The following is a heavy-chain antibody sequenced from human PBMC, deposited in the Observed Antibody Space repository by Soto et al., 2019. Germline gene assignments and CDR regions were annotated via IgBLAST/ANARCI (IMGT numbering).Heavy chain of an antibody. Sequence: EVHLLESGGTLVQPGGSLRLSCGASGFDFSTYAMTWVRQAPGKGLEWVSAIINSGATTYYADSVKGRFTISRDNSRNTLYLQMNSLRADDTAMYYCAKDWPGTSSVTSDFWGQGTLVTVSS. D-gene: IGHD4-17*01. J-gene: IGHJ4*02. CDR3: AKDWPGTSSVTSDF. V-gene: IGHV3-23*01. CDR1: GFDFSTYA. CDR2: IINSGATT.